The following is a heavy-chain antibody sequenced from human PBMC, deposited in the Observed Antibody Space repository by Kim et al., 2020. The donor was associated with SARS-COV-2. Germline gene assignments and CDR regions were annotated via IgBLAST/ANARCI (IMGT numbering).Heavy chain of an antibody. CDR3: ARAQGGAERYFDL. D-gene: IGHD1-1*01. CDR2: ISSSSSYT. J-gene: IGHJ2*01. Sequence: GGSLRLSCAASGFTFSDYYMSWIRQAPGKGLEWVSYISSSSSYTNYADSVKGRFTISRDNAKNSLYLQMNGLRAEDTAVYYCARAQGGAERYFDLWGRGTLVTVSS. CDR1: GFTFSDYY. V-gene: IGHV3-11*05.